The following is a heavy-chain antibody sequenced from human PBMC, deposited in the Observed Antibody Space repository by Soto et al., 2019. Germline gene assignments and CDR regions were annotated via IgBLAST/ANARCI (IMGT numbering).Heavy chain of an antibody. CDR2: ISSNGGST. D-gene: IGHD6-13*01. J-gene: IGHJ4*02. CDR3: CGIAAAARDY. Sequence: GGSLRLSCSASGFTFSSYAMHWVRQAPGKGLEYVSAISSNGGSTYYADSVKGRFTISRDNSKNTLYLQMSSLRAEDTAVYYCCGIAAAARDYWGQGTLVTVSS. V-gene: IGHV3-64D*08. CDR1: GFTFSSYA.